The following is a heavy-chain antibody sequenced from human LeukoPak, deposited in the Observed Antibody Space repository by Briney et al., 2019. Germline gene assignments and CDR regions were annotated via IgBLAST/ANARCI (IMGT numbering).Heavy chain of an antibody. Sequence: ASAKVSCRASGYTFTSYDINWVRQATGQGLEWMGWMNPNSGNTGYAQKFQGRVTMTRDTSISTAYMELSRLRSDDTAVYYCAKGWNYDLFDYWGQGTLVTVSS. CDR2: MNPNSGNT. V-gene: IGHV1-8*02. D-gene: IGHD1-7*01. CDR3: AKGWNYDLFDY. CDR1: GYTFTSYD. J-gene: IGHJ4*02.